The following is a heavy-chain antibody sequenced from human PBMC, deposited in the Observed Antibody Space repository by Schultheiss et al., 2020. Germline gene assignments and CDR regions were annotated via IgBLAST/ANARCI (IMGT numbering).Heavy chain of an antibody. V-gene: IGHV3-74*01. CDR2: IKSDGTYT. J-gene: IGHJ4*02. CDR1: GFTFSRHW. D-gene: IGHD5-24*01. CDR3: ARDGEMATSYYFDY. Sequence: GGSLRLSCATSGFTFSRHWMEWVRQSPGKGLEFVSRIKSDGTYTDHGDFVKGRFTISRDNAKNSLYLQMNSLRAEDTAVYYCARDGEMATSYYFDYWGQGTLVTVSS.